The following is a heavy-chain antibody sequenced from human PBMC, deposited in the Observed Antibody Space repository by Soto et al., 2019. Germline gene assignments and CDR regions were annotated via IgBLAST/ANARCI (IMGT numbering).Heavy chain of an antibody. CDR2: ISAYNGNT. Sequence: ASVKVSCKASGYTFTSYGISWVRQAPGQGLEWMGWISAYNGNTNYAQKLQGRVTMTTDTSTSTAYMELRSLRSDDTAVYYCARELQERRWAGYYYYGMDVWGQGTTVTVSS. J-gene: IGHJ6*02. D-gene: IGHD1-1*01. CDR1: GYTFTSYG. CDR3: ARELQERRWAGYYYYGMDV. V-gene: IGHV1-18*01.